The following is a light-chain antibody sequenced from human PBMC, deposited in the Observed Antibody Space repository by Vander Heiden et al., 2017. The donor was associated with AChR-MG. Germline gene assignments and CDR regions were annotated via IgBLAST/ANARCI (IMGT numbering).Light chain of an antibody. CDR3: AAWDDSLNAVV. Sequence: PRGAGGAGGGRVTISCSGSSSNIGSNTVNWYQQLPGTAPKLLIYSNNQRPSEVPDRFSGSKSGTSASLAISGLQSEDEADYYCAAWDDSLNAVVFGGGTKLTVL. CDR2: SNN. V-gene: IGLV1-44*01. CDR1: SSNIGSNT. J-gene: IGLJ2*01.